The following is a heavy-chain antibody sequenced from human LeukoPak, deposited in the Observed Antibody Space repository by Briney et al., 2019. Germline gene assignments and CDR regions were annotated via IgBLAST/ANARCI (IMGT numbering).Heavy chain of an antibody. Sequence: GGSLRLSCAASGFSFSTCAMTWVRQAPGKGLEWVSSISGSGDKTYYAESVKGRFTISRDSSKNTLFLQMNSLRAEDTAIFYCAKRSAYTTGWFFDLWGQGTLVTVSS. CDR3: AKRSAYTTGWFFDL. CDR2: ISGSGDKT. CDR1: GFSFSTCA. V-gene: IGHV3-23*01. D-gene: IGHD6-19*01. J-gene: IGHJ4*02.